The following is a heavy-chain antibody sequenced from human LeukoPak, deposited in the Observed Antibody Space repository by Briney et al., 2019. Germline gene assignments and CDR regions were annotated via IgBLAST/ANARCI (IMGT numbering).Heavy chain of an antibody. Sequence: GGSLRLSCTASGFTFSNYHMKWVRQAPGKGLEWVSYISSSSRATYYADSVKGRFTISRDNAKNSLYLQMNSLRAEDTAVYYCARVPYDFWSGYYTLDYWGQGTLVTVSS. J-gene: IGHJ4*02. D-gene: IGHD3-3*01. V-gene: IGHV3-48*04. CDR1: GFTFSNYH. CDR2: ISSSSRAT. CDR3: ARVPYDFWSGYYTLDY.